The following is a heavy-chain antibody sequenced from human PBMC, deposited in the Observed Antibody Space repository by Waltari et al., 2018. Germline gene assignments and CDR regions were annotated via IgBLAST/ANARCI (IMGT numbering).Heavy chain of an antibody. CDR1: GCSIRGYN. V-gene: IGHV4-59*01. CDR2: IYYSGST. D-gene: IGHD1-7*01. Sequence: QVQLQESGSGLVKPSATLSLTCTGSGCSIRGYNWRWSRQPPGKGLDWIGYIYYSGSTNYNPSLKSRVTISVDTSKNQFSLKLSSVTAADTAVYYCAREGTEGFDYWGQGTLVTVSS. J-gene: IGHJ4*02. CDR3: AREGTEGFDY.